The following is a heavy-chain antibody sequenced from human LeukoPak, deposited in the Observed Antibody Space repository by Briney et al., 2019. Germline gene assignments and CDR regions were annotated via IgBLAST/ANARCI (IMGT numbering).Heavy chain of an antibody. CDR3: ATSLSSGWGLDY. D-gene: IGHD6-19*01. CDR2: IYSGGST. J-gene: IGHJ4*02. V-gene: IGHV3-53*01. CDR1: GFTVSSNY. Sequence: PGGSLRLSCAASGFTVSSNYMSWVRQAPGKGLEWVSVIYSGGSTYYADSVKGRFTIARDNSKNTLYLQMNSVRAEDTAVYYCATSLSSGWGLDYWGQGTLVTVSS.